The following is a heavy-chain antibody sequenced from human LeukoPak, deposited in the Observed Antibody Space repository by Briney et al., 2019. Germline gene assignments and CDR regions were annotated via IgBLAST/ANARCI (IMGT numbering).Heavy chain of an antibody. Sequence: PSETLSLTCTVSGGSITSSSYYWGWIRQPPGKGLEWIGTIHYSGGTSCNPSLRTRVTISVDTSKNQFSLKLSSVTAADTAVYYCARRNSSSHPLLDYWGQGTLVTVSS. J-gene: IGHJ4*02. D-gene: IGHD6-13*01. CDR3: ARRNSSSHPLLDY. CDR1: GGSITSSSYY. V-gene: IGHV4-39*01. CDR2: IHYSGGT.